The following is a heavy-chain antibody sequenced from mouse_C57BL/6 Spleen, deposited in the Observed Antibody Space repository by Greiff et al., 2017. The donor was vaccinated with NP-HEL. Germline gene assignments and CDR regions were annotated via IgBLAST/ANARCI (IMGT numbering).Heavy chain of an antibody. CDR2: IYPRDGST. CDR1: GYTFTSYD. CDR3: ARTIYYDYGWFAY. D-gene: IGHD2-4*01. V-gene: IGHV1-85*01. J-gene: IGHJ3*01. Sequence: QVQLQQSGPELVKPGASVKLSCKASGYTFTSYDINWVKQRPGQGLEWIGWIYPRDGSTKYNEKFKGKASLTVDTSSSTAYMELHSLTSEDSAVYFCARTIYYDYGWFAYWGQGTLVTVSA.